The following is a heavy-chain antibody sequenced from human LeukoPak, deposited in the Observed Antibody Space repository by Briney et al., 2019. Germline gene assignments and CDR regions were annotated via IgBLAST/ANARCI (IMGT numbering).Heavy chain of an antibody. V-gene: IGHV3-74*01. CDR1: GFTFSSYW. CDR3: AKDTGIAVAGPPLH. Sequence: GGSLRLSCAASGFTFSSYWMHWVRQAPGKGLVWVSRINSDGSSTYYADSVKGRFTISRDNSKNTLYLQMNSLRAEDTAVYYCAKDTGIAVAGPPLHWGQGTLVTVSS. CDR2: INSDGSST. D-gene: IGHD6-19*01. J-gene: IGHJ4*02.